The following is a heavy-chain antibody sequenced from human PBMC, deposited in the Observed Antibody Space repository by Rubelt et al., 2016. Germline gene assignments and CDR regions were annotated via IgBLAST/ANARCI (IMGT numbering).Heavy chain of an antibody. D-gene: IGHD3-10*01. Sequence: VQLVESGGGLVQPGGSLRLSCAASGFTFSSYAMSWVRQAPGKGLEWVSVISASGGNTYYADSVKGRFTISRDNSKNTLYLQMNSLRAEDTAVFYCAKAPSGLYCGMDVWGQGTTVTVSS. V-gene: IGHV3-23*04. CDR2: ISASGGNT. CDR1: GFTFSSYA. J-gene: IGHJ6*02. CDR3: AKAPSGLYCGMDV.